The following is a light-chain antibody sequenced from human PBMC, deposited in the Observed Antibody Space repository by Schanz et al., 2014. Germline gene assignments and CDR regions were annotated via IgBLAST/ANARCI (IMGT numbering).Light chain of an antibody. Sequence: QSALTQPASVSGSPGQSITISCTGTSSDVGGYNYVSWYQKNPGTAPQLIIYDVTNRPSGVSNRFSGSKSGNTASLTISGLQAEDESDYYCSSYSTSSTLLFGGGTKLTVL. J-gene: IGLJ2*01. CDR3: SSYSTSSTLL. CDR2: DVT. V-gene: IGLV2-14*01. CDR1: SSDVGGYNY.